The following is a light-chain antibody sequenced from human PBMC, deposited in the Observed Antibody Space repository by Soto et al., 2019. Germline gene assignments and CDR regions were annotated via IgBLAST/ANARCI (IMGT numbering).Light chain of an antibody. CDR3: QQYGSSPIT. CDR1: QSVSRSY. CDR2: GAS. V-gene: IGKV3-20*01. Sequence: EIVLTQSPGTLSLSPGERATLSCRASQSVSRSYLAWYQQKPGQAPRLLIYGASSRATGIPDSFSGSGSGTDFTLTINRLEPEDFALYYCQQYGSSPITFGQGTRLEIK. J-gene: IGKJ5*01.